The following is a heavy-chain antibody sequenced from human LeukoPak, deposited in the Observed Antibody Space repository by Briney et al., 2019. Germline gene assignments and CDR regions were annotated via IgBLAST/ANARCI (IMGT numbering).Heavy chain of an antibody. CDR1: GYSFTSYW. V-gene: IGHV5-51*01. D-gene: IGHD6-13*01. CDR3: ASGYSSSGGRPGFDY. CDR2: IYPGDSDT. Sequence: GESLKISCKGSGYSFTSYWIGWVRHMPGKGLEWMGIIYPGDSDTRYSPSFQGQVTISADKSISTAYLQWSSLKASDTAMYYCASGYSSSGGRPGFDYWGQGTLVTVSS. J-gene: IGHJ4*02.